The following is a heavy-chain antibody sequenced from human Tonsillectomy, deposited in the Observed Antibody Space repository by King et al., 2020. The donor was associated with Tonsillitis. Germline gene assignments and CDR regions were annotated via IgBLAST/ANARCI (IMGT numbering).Heavy chain of an antibody. CDR3: AVTGVPNYYYYYGLDV. CDR1: GFSFSSYA. CDR2: ISGSGGST. J-gene: IGHJ6*02. D-gene: IGHD3-9*01. Sequence: QLVQSGGGLVQPGGSLRLSCAASGFSFSSYAMSWVRQAPGKGLEWVSAISGSGGSTFYAESVKGRFTISRDNSKKTLFLQMNSLRVEDTAVYYCAVTGVPNYYYYYGLDVWGQGTTATVSS. V-gene: IGHV3-23*04.